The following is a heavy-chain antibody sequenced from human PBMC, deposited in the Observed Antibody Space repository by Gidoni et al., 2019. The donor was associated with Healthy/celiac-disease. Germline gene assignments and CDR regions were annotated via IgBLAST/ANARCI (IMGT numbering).Heavy chain of an antibody. Sequence: QVQLQESGPGLVKPSETLSLTCTVSGGSISSYYWSWIRHPPGKGLEWSGYIYYSGSTNYNPYLKSRVTISVDTSKNQFSLKLSSVTAADTAVYYCAREGGGADAVNWFDPWGQGTLVTVSS. CDR1: GGSISSYY. CDR3: AREGGGADAVNWFDP. J-gene: IGHJ5*02. D-gene: IGHD2-21*01. V-gene: IGHV4-59*01. CDR2: IYYSGST.